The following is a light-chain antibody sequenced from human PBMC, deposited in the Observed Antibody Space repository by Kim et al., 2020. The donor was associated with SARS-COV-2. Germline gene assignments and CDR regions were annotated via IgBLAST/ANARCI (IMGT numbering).Light chain of an antibody. CDR1: SPRRFY. Sequence: AXGQTVKLTGQTDSPRRFYASWYWQKPGQAPVLVTYGKSDRPSGIPDRFSGSSSGDTASLTITGAQAEDEADYFCSSRDTSGNHVIFGGGTQLTVL. J-gene: IGLJ2*01. V-gene: IGLV3-19*01. CDR2: GKS. CDR3: SSRDTSGNHVI.